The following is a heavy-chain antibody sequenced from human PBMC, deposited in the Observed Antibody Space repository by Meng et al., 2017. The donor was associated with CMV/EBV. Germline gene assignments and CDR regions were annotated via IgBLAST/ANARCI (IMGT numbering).Heavy chain of an antibody. CDR1: GFSVSDNY. J-gene: IGHJ6*02. V-gene: IGHV3-53*01. Sequence: GESLKISCAASGFSVSDNYISRVRQPPGKGLEWVSVIYSGGNTYYADSVKGRFSISRDRLKNTVLLQMNSLRAEDTAVYYCASREGYYNFWTPPGGMDVWGQGTTVTVSS. CDR2: IYSGGNT. CDR3: ASREGYYNFWTPPGGMDV. D-gene: IGHD3-3*01.